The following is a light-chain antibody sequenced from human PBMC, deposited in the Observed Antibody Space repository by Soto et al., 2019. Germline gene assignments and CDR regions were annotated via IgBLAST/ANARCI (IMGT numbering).Light chain of an antibody. CDR1: QSLVYSDGNTY. V-gene: IGKV2D-30*01. Sequence: DVVMTQSPLALTVTLGQPASISCRSSQSLVYSDGNTYLNWFQQRPGQSPXRLIYKVSNWDSGVPARFSGSGSATAFTLKTSRVEAADVGVYYCMQDTHWPPITFGQGTRLEIK. J-gene: IGKJ5*01. CDR2: KVS. CDR3: MQDTHWPPIT.